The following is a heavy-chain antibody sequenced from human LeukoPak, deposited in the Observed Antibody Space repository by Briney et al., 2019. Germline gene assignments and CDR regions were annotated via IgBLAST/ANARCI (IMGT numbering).Heavy chain of an antibody. CDR3: AKDPYSSRWYRSAGY. V-gene: IGHV3-23*01. D-gene: IGHD6-13*01. Sequence: GGSLRLSCAASGFTFSSYAMSWVRQAPGKGLEWVSTISGNGGSTNYADSVKGRFTISRDNSKNTLYLQMNSLRAEDTAVYYCAKDPYSSRWYRSAGYWGQGTLVTVSS. CDR1: GFTFSSYA. CDR2: ISGNGGST. J-gene: IGHJ4*02.